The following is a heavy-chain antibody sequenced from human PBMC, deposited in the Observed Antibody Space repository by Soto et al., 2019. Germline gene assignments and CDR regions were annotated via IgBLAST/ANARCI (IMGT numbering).Heavy chain of an antibody. Sequence: EVQLLESGGGLVQPGGSLRLSCAASGFTFSSYAMSWVRQAPGKGLEWVSAISGSGGSTYYADSVKGRFTISRDNSKNTLYLQMNSLRAEDTAVYYCAKELTTVTTRDRCMDVWGQGTTVTVSS. CDR2: ISGSGGST. V-gene: IGHV3-23*01. CDR1: GFTFSSYA. CDR3: AKELTTVTTRDRCMDV. D-gene: IGHD4-4*01. J-gene: IGHJ6*02.